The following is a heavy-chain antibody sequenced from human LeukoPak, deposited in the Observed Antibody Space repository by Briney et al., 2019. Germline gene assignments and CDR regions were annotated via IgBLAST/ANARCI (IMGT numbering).Heavy chain of an antibody. J-gene: IGHJ6*03. CDR2: IYTSGST. Sequence: SETLSLTCTVSGGSISSYYWSWIRQPAGKGLEWIGRIYTSGSTNYNPSLKSRVTMSVDTSKNQFSLKLSSVTAADTAVYCCARGSYYDILTGYYYYMDVWGKGTTVTISS. CDR1: GGSISSYY. CDR3: ARGSYYDILTGYYYYMDV. V-gene: IGHV4-4*07. D-gene: IGHD3-9*01.